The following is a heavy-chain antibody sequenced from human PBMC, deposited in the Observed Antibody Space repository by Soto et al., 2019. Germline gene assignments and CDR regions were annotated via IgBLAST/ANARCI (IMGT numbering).Heavy chain of an antibody. J-gene: IGHJ4*02. V-gene: IGHV3-53*01. CDR2: IXXXGXT. CDR1: GFTVSTNY. CDR3: AGPWGAAATGPFGY. D-gene: IGHD6-13*01. Sequence: GGSLSLSCETSGFTVSTNYMSLVRQAPGKGLEWXSVIXXXGXTXXXDXXXXRFTISRDNSKNTLYPQMNSLGDEDTAVYYCAGPWGAAATGPFGYWGQGTMVTVSS.